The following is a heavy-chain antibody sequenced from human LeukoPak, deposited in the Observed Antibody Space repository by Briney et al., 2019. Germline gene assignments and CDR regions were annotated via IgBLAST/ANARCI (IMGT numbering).Heavy chain of an antibody. V-gene: IGHV4-39*07. D-gene: IGHD6-13*01. CDR2: INHSGST. Sequence: PSETLSLTCTVSGGSISSSSYYWSWIRQPPGKGLEWIGEINHSGSTNYNPSLKSRVTISVDTSKNQFSLKLSSVTAADTAVYYCARGHSSSWYRYWGQGTLVTVSS. CDR3: ARGHSSSWYRY. CDR1: GGSISSSSYY. J-gene: IGHJ4*02.